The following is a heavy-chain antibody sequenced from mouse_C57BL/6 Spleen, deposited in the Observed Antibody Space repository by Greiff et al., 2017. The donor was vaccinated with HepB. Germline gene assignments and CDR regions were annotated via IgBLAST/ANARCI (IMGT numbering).Heavy chain of an antibody. CDR1: GYTFTDYY. CDR3: ARSGSSYVSWYFYV. CDR2: INPNNGGT. V-gene: IGHV1-26*01. J-gene: IGHJ1*03. Sequence: VQLQQSGPELVKPGASVKISCKASGYTFTDYYMNWVKQSHGKSLEWIGDINPNNGGTSYNQKFKGKATLTVDKSSSTAYMELRSLTSEDSAVYYCARSGSSYVSWYFYVWGTGTTVTVSS. D-gene: IGHD1-1*01.